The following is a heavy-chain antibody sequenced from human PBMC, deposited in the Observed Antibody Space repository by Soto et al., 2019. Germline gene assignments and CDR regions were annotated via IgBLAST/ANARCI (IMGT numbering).Heavy chain of an antibody. CDR1: GFTFSADY. Sequence: EVQLVESGGGLVQPGGSLRLSCAASGFTFSADYMDWVRQAPWKGLEWVGRTRNKANRYTTEYAASVKGRFTISRDGSERSLYLQMNSLTTEDTAVYYCTRSSGNYRYFARWGRGPLVTVSS. CDR2: TRNKANRYTT. D-gene: IGHD1-26*01. J-gene: IGHJ2*01. CDR3: TRSSGNYRYFAR. V-gene: IGHV3-72*01.